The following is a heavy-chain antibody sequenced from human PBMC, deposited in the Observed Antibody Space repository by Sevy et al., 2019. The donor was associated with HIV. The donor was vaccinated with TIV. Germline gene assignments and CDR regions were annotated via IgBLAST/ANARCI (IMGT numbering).Heavy chain of an antibody. CDR2: IKQDGSEK. Sequence: GGSLRLSCAASGFTFSSYWMSWVRQAPGKGLEWVANIKQDGSEKYYVDSVKGRFTISRDNAKNSLYLQMKSLRAEDTAVYYCARGGEDIVVVPAGDDAFDIWGQGTMVTVSS. V-gene: IGHV3-7*01. D-gene: IGHD2-2*01. J-gene: IGHJ3*02. CDR3: ARGGEDIVVVPAGDDAFDI. CDR1: GFTFSSYW.